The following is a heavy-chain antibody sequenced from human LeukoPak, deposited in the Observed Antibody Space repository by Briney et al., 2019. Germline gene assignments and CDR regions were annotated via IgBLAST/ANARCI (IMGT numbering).Heavy chain of an antibody. J-gene: IGHJ4*02. CDR2: ISYDGSNK. CDR3: ARASLKSIAVAGTALDY. V-gene: IGHV3-30*04. D-gene: IGHD6-19*01. CDR1: GFTFSSYA. Sequence: GGSLRLSCAASGFTFSSYATHWVRQAPGKGLEWVAVISYDGSNKYYADSVKGRFTISRDNSKNTLYLQMNSLRAEDTAVYYCARASLKSIAVAGTALDYWGQGTLVTVSS.